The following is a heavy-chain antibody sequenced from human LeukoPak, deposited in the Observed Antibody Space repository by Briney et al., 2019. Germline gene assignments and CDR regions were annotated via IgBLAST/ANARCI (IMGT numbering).Heavy chain of an antibody. V-gene: IGHV1-2*02. CDR2: INPNSGGT. D-gene: IGHD3-3*01. J-gene: IGHJ5*02. CDR1: GYTFTGHY. CDR3: ARVPYYDFWSGYYT. Sequence: ASVKVSCKASGYTFTGHYMHWVRQAPGQGLEWMGWINPNSGGTNYAQKFQGRVTMTRDTSISTAYMELSRLRSDDTAVYYCARVPYYDFWSGYYTWGQGTLVTVSS.